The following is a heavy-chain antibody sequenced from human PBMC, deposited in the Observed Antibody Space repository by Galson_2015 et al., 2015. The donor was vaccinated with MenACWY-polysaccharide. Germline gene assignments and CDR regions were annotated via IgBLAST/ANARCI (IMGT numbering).Heavy chain of an antibody. Sequence: SLRLSCAASGFTFSDYYMTWIRQAPGKGLEWVSYISSSGSSIYYADSVKGRFTISRDNAKKSLCLQMNSLRAEDTAVYYCAREGGNLAAFDIWGQGTMVTVSS. CDR2: ISSSGSSI. D-gene: IGHD1-26*01. CDR1: GFTFSDYY. CDR3: AREGGNLAAFDI. V-gene: IGHV3-11*01. J-gene: IGHJ3*02.